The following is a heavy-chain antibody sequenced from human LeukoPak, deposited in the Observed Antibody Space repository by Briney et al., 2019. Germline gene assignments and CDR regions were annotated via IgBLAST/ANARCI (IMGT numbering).Heavy chain of an antibody. V-gene: IGHV1-2*02. D-gene: IGHD4-17*01. J-gene: IGHJ4*02. CDR2: INPNSGGT. Sequence: ASVKVSCKASGYTFTGYYMHWVRQAPGPGLEWMGWINPNSGGTNYAQKFQGRVTMTRDTSISTAYMELSRLRSDDTAVYYCARSFNYGDYGDYWGQGTLVTVSS. CDR1: GYTFTGYY. CDR3: ARSFNYGDYGDY.